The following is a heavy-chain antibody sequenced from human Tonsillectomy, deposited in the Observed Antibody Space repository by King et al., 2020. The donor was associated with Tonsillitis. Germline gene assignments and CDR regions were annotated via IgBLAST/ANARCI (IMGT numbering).Heavy chain of an antibody. CDR3: ARGLFITIFGVVIPSTLDY. J-gene: IGHJ4*02. CDR2: IIPIFGKT. V-gene: IGHV1-69*01. Sequence: QLVQSGAEVKQPGSSVKVSCQAAGGTFSSHIITWVRQAPGQGLAWMGGIIPIFGKTYSAEKFQGRVTITADESTSTAYMELSSLRFDDTAVYYCARGLFITIFGVVIPSTLDYWGQGTLVTVSS. CDR1: GGTFSSHI. D-gene: IGHD3-3*01.